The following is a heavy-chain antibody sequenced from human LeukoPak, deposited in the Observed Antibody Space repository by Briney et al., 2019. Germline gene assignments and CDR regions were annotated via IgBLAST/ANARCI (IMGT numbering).Heavy chain of an antibody. J-gene: IGHJ4*02. D-gene: IGHD3-22*01. CDR3: ASHYYYDSSSYLTLRDY. CDR2: IYHSGST. Sequence: SETLSLTCTVSGGSISSGGYYWSWIRQPPGKGLEWIGYIYHSGSTYYNPSLKSRVTISVDRSKNQFSLKLSSVTAADTAVYYCASHYYYDSSSYLTLRDYWGQGTLVTVSS. CDR1: GGSISSGGYY. V-gene: IGHV4-30-2*01.